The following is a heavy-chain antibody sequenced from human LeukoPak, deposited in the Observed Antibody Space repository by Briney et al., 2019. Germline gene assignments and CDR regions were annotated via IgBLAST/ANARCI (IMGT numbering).Heavy chain of an antibody. J-gene: IGHJ4*02. V-gene: IGHV1-2*02. CDR2: INPNSGGT. CDR3: ARGLDYYDSRLLFDY. CDR1: GYTFTGYY. D-gene: IGHD3-22*01. Sequence: ASVKVSCKASGYTFTGYYMHWVRQAPGQGLEWMGWINPNSGGTNYAQKFQGRVTMTRGTSISTAYMELSRLRSDDTAVYYCARGLDYYDSRLLFDYWGQGTLVTVSS.